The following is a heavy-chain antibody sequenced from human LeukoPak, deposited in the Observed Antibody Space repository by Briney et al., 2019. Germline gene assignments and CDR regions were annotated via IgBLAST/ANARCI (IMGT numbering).Heavy chain of an antibody. CDR3: ASSIAAPSYFDY. CDR2: IDPNSGGT. J-gene: IGHJ4*02. CDR1: GYTFTGHF. Sequence: GASVKLSCKASGYTFTGHFIHWVRHAPGQGLEWVGWIDPNSGGTKYAQKFQGRVTMTRDTSISTAYMELSRLRSDDTAVYYCASSIAAPSYFDYWGQGTLVTVSS. D-gene: IGHD6-6*01. V-gene: IGHV1-2*02.